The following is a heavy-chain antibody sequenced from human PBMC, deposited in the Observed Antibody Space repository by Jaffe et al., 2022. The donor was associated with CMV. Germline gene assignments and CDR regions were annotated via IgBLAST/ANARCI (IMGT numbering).Heavy chain of an antibody. D-gene: IGHD1-7*01. J-gene: IGHJ6*02. CDR2: IIPIFGTA. V-gene: IGHV1-69*01. Sequence: QVQLVQSGAEVKKPGSSVKVSCKASGGTFSSYAISWVRQAPGQGLEWMGGIIPIFGTANYAQKFQGRVTITADESTSTAYMELSSLRSEDTAVYYCARPVKVELRAREYYYGMDVWGQGTTVTVSS. CDR3: ARPVKVELRAREYYYGMDV. CDR1: GGTFSSYA.